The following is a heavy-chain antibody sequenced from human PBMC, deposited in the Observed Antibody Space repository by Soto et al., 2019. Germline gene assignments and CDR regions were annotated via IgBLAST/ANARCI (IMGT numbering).Heavy chain of an antibody. J-gene: IGHJ6*02. CDR2: IYYSGST. Sequence: SETLSLTCTVSGGSISSSSYYWGWIRQPPGKGLEWIGSIYYSGSTYYNPSLKSRVTISVYTSKSQFSLKLSSVTAADTAVYYCARWRGVISYYYYGMDVWGQGTTVTVSS. CDR3: ARWRGVISYYYYGMDV. D-gene: IGHD3-22*01. CDR1: GGSISSSSYY. V-gene: IGHV4-39*01.